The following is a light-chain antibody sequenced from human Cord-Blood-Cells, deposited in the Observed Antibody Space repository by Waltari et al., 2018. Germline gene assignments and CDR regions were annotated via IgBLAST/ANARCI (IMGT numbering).Light chain of an antibody. V-gene: IGKV1-39*01. CDR2: AAS. CDR1: QCISSD. Sequence: DLQMTQSTPSLTAALGDGDTITCRASQCISSDLNRYQQKTGKAPKLLIYAASSLQSGVPSRFSGSGSGTDFTLTISSLQPEDFATYYCQQSYSTPWTFGQGTKVEIK. CDR3: QQSYSTPWT. J-gene: IGKJ1*01.